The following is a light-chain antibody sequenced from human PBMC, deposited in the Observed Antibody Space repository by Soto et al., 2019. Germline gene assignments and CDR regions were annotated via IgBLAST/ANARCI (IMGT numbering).Light chain of an antibody. J-gene: IGLJ2*01. CDR3: QTWGTSIVI. CDR2: LNRDGSH. V-gene: IGLV4-69*01. CDR1: SGHINYA. Sequence: QLVLTQSPSASASLGASVKLTCTLSSGHINYAIAWPQQQPEKDPRYLMKLNRDGSHSKGDGIPNRFSGSSSGAERSLTISSLQSEDEADYYCQTWGTSIVIFGGGTKLTVL.